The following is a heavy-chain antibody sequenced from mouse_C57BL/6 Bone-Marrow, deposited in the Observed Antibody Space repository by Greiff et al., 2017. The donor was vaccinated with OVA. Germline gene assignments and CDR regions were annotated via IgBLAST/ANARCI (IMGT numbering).Heavy chain of an antibody. CDR3: ARKGSTTNAMDY. CDR2: IDPSDSYT. J-gene: IGHJ4*01. CDR1: GYTFTSYW. V-gene: IGHV1-59*01. Sequence: VQLQQPGAELVRPGTSVKLSCKASGYTFTSYWMHWVKQRPGQGLEWIGVIDPSDSYTNYNQKFTGKATLTVDTSSSTAYMQLSRLTSEDSAVYYCARKGSTTNAMDYWGQGTSGTVSS. D-gene: IGHD1-1*01.